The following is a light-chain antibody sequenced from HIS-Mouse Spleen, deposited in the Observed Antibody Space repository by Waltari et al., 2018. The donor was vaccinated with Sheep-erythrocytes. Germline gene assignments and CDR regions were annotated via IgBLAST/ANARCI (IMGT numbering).Light chain of an antibody. J-gene: IGKJ1*01. CDR3: QQFNNYPRT. CDR1: QGISSA. V-gene: IGKV1D-13*01. Sequence: AIQLTQSPSSLSASVGDRVTITCRASQGISSALAWYQQKPGKAPKLLIYDASSLESGVPPRFSGSGSGTDFTLTISSLQPEDFATYYCQQFNNYPRTFGQWTKVEIK. CDR2: DAS.